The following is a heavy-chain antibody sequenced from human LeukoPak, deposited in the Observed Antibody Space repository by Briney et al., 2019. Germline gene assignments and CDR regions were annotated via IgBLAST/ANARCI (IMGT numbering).Heavy chain of an antibody. CDR2: INHNGNVN. D-gene: IGHD2-15*01. Sequence: HPGGSLRLSCAASGFTFSSYWMNWARQAPGKGLEWVASINHNGNVNYYVDSVKGRFTISRDNAKNSLYLQMSNLRAEDTAVYFCARGGGSDVWGQGATVTVSS. CDR3: ARGGGSDV. J-gene: IGHJ6*02. CDR1: GFTFSSYW. V-gene: IGHV3-7*03.